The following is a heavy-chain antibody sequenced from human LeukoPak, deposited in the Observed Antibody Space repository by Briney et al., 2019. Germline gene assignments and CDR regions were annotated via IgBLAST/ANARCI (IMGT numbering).Heavy chain of an antibody. Sequence: ASVKVSCKASGYTFTSYDINWVRQATGQRLEWMGWMNPNSGNTGYAQKFQGRVTMTRNTSISTAYMELSSLRSEDTAVYYCARSGYYDFWSGYSMGYYGMDVWGQGTTVTVSS. J-gene: IGHJ6*02. D-gene: IGHD3-3*01. V-gene: IGHV1-8*01. CDR3: ARSGYYDFWSGYSMGYYGMDV. CDR2: MNPNSGNT. CDR1: GYTFTSYD.